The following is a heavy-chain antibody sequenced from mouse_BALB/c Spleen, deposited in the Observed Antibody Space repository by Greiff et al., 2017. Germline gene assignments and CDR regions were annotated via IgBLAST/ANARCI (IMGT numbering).Heavy chain of an antibody. CDR3: VRHAEGAYFYAMDY. J-gene: IGHJ4*01. V-gene: IGHV10-1*02. CDR2: IRSKSNNYAT. D-gene: IGHD6-1*01. Sequence: EVQLVESGGGLVQPKGSLKLSCAASGFTFNTYAMNWVRQAPGKGLEWVARIRSKSNNYATYYADSVKDRFTISRDDSQSMLYLQMNNLKTEDTAMYYCVRHAEGAYFYAMDYWGQGTSVTVSS. CDR1: GFTFNTYA.